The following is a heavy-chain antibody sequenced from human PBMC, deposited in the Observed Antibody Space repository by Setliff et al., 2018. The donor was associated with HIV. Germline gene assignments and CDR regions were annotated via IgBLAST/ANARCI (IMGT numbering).Heavy chain of an antibody. CDR1: GYSISSGYF. J-gene: IGHJ4*02. D-gene: IGHD4-17*01. CDR3: VRVDYGDYDFDY. Sequence: SETLSLTCSVSGYSISSGYFWGWIRQPPGKGLEWIGSIWHSGNTYYNPSLRSRVTLSVDTTKSQISLKLISVAAADTAVFYCVRVDYGDYDFDYWGQGTLVTVSS. CDR2: IWHSGNT. V-gene: IGHV4-38-2*02.